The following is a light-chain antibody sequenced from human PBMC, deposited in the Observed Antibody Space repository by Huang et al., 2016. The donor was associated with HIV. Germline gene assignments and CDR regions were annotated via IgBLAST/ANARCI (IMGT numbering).Light chain of an antibody. CDR1: QSVSRN. CDR2: GAS. J-gene: IGKJ1*01. V-gene: IGKV3-15*01. CDR3: QQYNNWPRT. Sequence: EIVMTQSPATLSVSPGERATLSCRASQSVSRNLAWYQQKPGQAPRLLIYGASTRATGIPARFSGSGSGTEFTLTISSLQSEDCAVYYCQQYNNWPRTFGQGTKVEIK.